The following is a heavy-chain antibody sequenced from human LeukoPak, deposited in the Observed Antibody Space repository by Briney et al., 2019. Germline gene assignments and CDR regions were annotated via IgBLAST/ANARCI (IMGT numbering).Heavy chain of an antibody. J-gene: IGHJ4*02. D-gene: IGHD4-17*01. CDR1: GFTFSSYW. CDR2: IKQDGSEY. Sequence: QSGGSLRLSCAASGFTFSSYWMSWVRQAPGKGLEWVANIKQDGSEYYYVDSVKGRFTISRGNAKNSLYLQMNSLRAEDTAVYYCARDTVTVTRWDYFDYWGQGTLVTVSS. CDR3: ARDTVTVTRWDYFDY. V-gene: IGHV3-7*01.